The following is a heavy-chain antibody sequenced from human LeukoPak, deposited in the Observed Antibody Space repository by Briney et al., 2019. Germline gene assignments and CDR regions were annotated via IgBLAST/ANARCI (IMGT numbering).Heavy chain of an antibody. J-gene: IGHJ6*02. CDR3: ARDANPYYYYYGMDA. V-gene: IGHV4-4*07. CDR1: GGSISSYY. Sequence: SETLSLTCTVSGGSISSYYWSWIRQPAGKGLEWIGRIYTSGGTNYNPSLKSRVTMSVDTSKNQFSLKLSSVTAADTAVYYCARDANPYYYYYGMDAWGQGTTVTVSS. CDR2: IYTSGGT.